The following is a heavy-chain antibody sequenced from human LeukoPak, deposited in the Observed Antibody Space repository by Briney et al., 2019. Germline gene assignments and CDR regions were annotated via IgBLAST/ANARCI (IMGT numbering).Heavy chain of an antibody. CDR2: ISAYNGNT. Sequence: GASVKVSCKASGYTFTSYGISWVRQAPGQGLEWMGWISAYNGNTNYARKLQGRVTMTTDTSTSTAYMELRSLRSDDTAVYYCARDRPGVAVADFDYWGQGTLVTVSS. CDR3: ARDRPGVAVADFDY. V-gene: IGHV1-18*01. CDR1: GYTFTSYG. D-gene: IGHD6-19*01. J-gene: IGHJ4*02.